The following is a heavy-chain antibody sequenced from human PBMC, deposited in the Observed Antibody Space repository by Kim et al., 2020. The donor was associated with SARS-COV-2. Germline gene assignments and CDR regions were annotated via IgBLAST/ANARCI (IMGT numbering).Heavy chain of an antibody. CDR3: AIELYGSGMGFDP. V-gene: IGHV3-74*01. J-gene: IGHJ5*02. Sequence: GGSLRLSCAASGFTFSSYWMHWVRQAPGKRLVWVSRINTDGSSTSYADSEKGRFTISRDNAKNTLYLQMNSLRAEDTAVYYCAIELYGSGMGFDPWGEGTLVTVSS. CDR1: GFTFSSYW. D-gene: IGHD3-10*01. CDR2: INTDGSST.